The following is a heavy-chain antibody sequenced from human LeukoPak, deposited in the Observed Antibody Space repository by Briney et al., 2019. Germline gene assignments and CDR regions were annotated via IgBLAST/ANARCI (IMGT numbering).Heavy chain of an antibody. CDR3: ARRSNSVSSGYDY. Sequence: GESLKISCRGPGYSFTSYWIGWVRQMPGKGLEWMGIIYPGDSDTRYSTSFQGQVTISADKSISTAYLQWSSLKASDTAMYYCARRSNSVSSGYDYWRQGTLVTVSS. J-gene: IGHJ4*02. CDR2: IYPGDSDT. CDR1: GYSFTSYW. V-gene: IGHV5-51*01. D-gene: IGHD6-6*01.